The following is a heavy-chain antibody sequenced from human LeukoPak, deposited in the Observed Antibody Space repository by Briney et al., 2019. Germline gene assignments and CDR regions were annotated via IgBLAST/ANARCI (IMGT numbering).Heavy chain of an antibody. CDR1: GGSFSGYY. CDR2: INHSGST. V-gene: IGHV4-34*01. Sequence: SETLSLTCAVYGGSFSGYYWSWIRQPPGKGLEWIGEINHSGSTNYNPSLKSRVTISVDTSKNQFSLKLSSVTAADTAVYYCARDNKITMVRSPLFDPWGQGTLVTVSS. D-gene: IGHD3-10*01. J-gene: IGHJ5*02. CDR3: ARDNKITMVRSPLFDP.